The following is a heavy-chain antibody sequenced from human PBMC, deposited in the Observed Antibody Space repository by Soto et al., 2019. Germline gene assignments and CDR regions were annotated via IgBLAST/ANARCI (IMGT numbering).Heavy chain of an antibody. J-gene: IGHJ4*02. CDR3: ARVWGTLDD. D-gene: IGHD3-16*01. Sequence: GGSLRLSCAASGFTVSSNYMSWVRQAPGKGLEWVSLTYSGSNTNYADSVQGRFTISRDNSKNTLYLQMNSLRAEDTAVYYCARVWGTLDDWGQGTLVTVSS. CDR2: TYSGSNT. V-gene: IGHV3-66*01. CDR1: GFTVSSNY.